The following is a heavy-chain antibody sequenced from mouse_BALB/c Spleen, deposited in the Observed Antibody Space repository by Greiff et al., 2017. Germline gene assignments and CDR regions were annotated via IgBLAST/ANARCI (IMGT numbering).Heavy chain of an antibody. CDR1: GYAFSSYW. CDR3: ARYGNYVEGAMDY. Sequence: VQLQESGAELVRPGSSVKISCKASGYAFSSYWMNWVKQRPGQGLEWIGQIYPGDGDTNYNGKFKGKATLTADKSSSTAYMQLSSLTSEDSAVYFCARYGNYVEGAMDYWGQGTSVTVSS. CDR2: IYPGDGDT. J-gene: IGHJ4*01. D-gene: IGHD2-1*01. V-gene: IGHV1-80*01.